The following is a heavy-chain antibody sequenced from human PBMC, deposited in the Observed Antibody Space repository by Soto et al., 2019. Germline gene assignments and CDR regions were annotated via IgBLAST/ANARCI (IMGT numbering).Heavy chain of an antibody. CDR2: IWYDGSNK. CDR1: EFTFSSYG. V-gene: IGHV3-33*01. J-gene: IGHJ6*02. D-gene: IGHD3-10*01. Sequence: QVQLVESGGGVVQPGRSLSLSCAASEFTFSSYGIHWVRQAPGKGLEWVAVIWYDGSNKYYADSVKGRFTISRDNSKNTLYLQMHSLRAEDTAVYYCAREVLVRGIKYHGMDVWGQGTTVTVSS. CDR3: AREVLVRGIKYHGMDV.